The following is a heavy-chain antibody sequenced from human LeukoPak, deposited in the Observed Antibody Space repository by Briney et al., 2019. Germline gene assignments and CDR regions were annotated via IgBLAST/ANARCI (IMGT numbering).Heavy chain of an antibody. D-gene: IGHD4-23*01. CDR2: ISGSGGST. V-gene: IGHV3-23*01. Sequence: GGSLRLSCAASGFTFSSYDMRWVRQALGKGLEWVSGISGSGGSTYYADSVKGRFTISRDNSKNTLDLQMSSLRAEDTAVYYCAKGRGTYGGYPYYFDYWGQGTLVSVSS. CDR1: GFTFSSYD. CDR3: AKGRGTYGGYPYYFDY. J-gene: IGHJ4*02.